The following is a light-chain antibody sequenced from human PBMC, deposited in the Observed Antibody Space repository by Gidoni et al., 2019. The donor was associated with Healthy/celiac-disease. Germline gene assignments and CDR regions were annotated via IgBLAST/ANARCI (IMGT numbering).Light chain of an antibody. CDR1: QSVLYSSNNKNY. CDR3: QQYYSTPRSA. CDR2: WSS. J-gene: IGKJ4*01. Sequence: DIVMTQSPDHLAVSLSERASINCKSSQSVLYSSNNKNYLDWYQQTPGQPPKLLIYWSSTRESGFPDRFIRSGSGTDCTLSISSLHTEDVAVYYCQQYYSTPRSAFGGGTKVEIK. V-gene: IGKV4-1*01.